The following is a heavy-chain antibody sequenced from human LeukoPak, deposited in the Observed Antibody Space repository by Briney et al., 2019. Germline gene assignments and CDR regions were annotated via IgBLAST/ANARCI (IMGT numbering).Heavy chain of an antibody. D-gene: IGHD2-2*01. Sequence: GASVKVSCKASGYMFTSYGISWVRQAPGQGLEWMGWISAYNGNTNYAQKLQGRVTMTTDTSLSTAYMELRSPRSDGTAVYYCARDGLLMYCSSTSCYYAFGIWGQGTMVTVSS. CDR1: GYMFTSYG. CDR3: ARDGLLMYCSSTSCYYAFGI. CDR2: ISAYNGNT. J-gene: IGHJ3*02. V-gene: IGHV1-18*01.